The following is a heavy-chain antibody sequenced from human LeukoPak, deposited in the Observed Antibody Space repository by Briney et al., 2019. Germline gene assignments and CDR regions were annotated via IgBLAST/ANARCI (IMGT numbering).Heavy chain of an antibody. CDR1: GFIFSSYE. CDR2: ISSSGSTK. D-gene: IGHD3-22*01. CDR3: ARSGPGYYDSANYYRFDY. J-gene: IGHJ4*02. Sequence: GGSLRLSCAASGFIFSSYEMNWVRQAPGKGLEWVSHISSSGSTKHYADSVKGRFTISRDNTENSLYLQINSLRAEDTAVYYCARSGPGYYDSANYYRFDYWGQGTLVTVSS. V-gene: IGHV3-48*03.